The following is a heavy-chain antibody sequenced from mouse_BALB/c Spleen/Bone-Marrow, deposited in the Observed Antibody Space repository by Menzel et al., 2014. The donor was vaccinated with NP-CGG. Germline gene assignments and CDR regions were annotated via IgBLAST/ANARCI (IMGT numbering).Heavy chain of an antibody. Sequence: EVKLVESGGGLVQPGGSRKLSCAASGFTFSSFGMHWVRQAPEKGLEWVAYISGGSSIIYYADTVKGRFTISRDNPKNTLCLQMTSLRSEDTAIYYCARKDYFGYAAMDHWGQGTSVTVSS. CDR1: GFTFSSFG. J-gene: IGHJ4*01. D-gene: IGHD1-2*01. V-gene: IGHV5-17*02. CDR2: ISGGSSII. CDR3: ARKDYFGYAAMDH.